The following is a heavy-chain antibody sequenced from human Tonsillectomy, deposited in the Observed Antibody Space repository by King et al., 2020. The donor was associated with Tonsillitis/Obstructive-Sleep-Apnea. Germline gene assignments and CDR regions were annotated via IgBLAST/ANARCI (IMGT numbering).Heavy chain of an antibody. J-gene: IGHJ4*02. CDR3: AKGRGYCGSTNCCYFDY. CDR2: ISGSGGST. V-gene: IGHV3-23*04. D-gene: IGHD2-2*01. CDR1: GFTFSSYA. Sequence: QLVQSGGGLEQPGGSLRLSCAASGFTFSSYAVSWVRQAPGKGLEWVSTISGSGGSTYYADSVKGRFSISRDNSKNTLYLQMNSLRAEDTAIYYCAKGRGYCGSTNCCYFDYWGQGTLVTVSS.